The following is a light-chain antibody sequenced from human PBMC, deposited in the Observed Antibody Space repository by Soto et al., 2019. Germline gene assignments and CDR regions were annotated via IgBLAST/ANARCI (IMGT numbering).Light chain of an antibody. J-gene: IGLJ2*01. CDR2: GNT. CDR3: HSFDNRLRGVV. V-gene: IGLV1-40*01. Sequence: QSVLTQPPSVSGAPGQRVTISCTGSSSNIGAGFDVHWYQHLPGTAPKLLIYGNTNRPSGVPDRFSGSKSGTSASLAITGLQSEDEADYFCHSFDNRLRGVVFGGGTKLTVL. CDR1: SSNIGAGFD.